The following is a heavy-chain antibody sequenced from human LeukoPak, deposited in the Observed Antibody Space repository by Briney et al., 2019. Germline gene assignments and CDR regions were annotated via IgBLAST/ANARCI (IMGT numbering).Heavy chain of an antibody. CDR1: GPSISNYY. V-gene: IGHV4-59*01. Sequence: SDTLSLTCTVSGPSISNYYCRWIRQPPGKKLEWIAYSSFSGSNLYTPFSKPGVTTSLDTSKNQFSMKQSSVTAADTGVYYCARDQYHGSGTYAWFDPWGQGTLVTVSS. D-gene: IGHD3-10*01. J-gene: IGHJ5*02. CDR2: SSFSGSN. CDR3: ARDQYHGSGTYAWFDP.